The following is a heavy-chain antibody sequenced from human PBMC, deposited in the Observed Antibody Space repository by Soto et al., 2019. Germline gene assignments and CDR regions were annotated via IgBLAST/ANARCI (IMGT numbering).Heavy chain of an antibody. CDR2: INPSGGST. J-gene: IGHJ4*02. CDR1: GNAFTSYY. D-gene: IGHD2-2*01. Sequence: XSVKVSCNASGNAFTSYYRHWVRQAPGQGLEWMGIINPSGGSTSYAQKFQGRVTMTRDTSTSTVYMELSSLRSEDTAVYYCARDPSDCSSTSCHRGFPFSPIDHWGQGTLVTFSS. V-gene: IGHV1-46*01. CDR3: ARDPSDCSSTSCHRGFPFSPIDH.